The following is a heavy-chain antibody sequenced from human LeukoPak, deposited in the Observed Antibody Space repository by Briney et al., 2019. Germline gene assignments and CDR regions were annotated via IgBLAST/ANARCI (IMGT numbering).Heavy chain of an antibody. CDR1: GGSFSGYY. CDR2: INHSGST. J-gene: IGHJ4*02. Sequence: SETLSLTCAVYGGSFSGYYWSWIRQPPGKGLEWIGEINHSGSTNYNPPLKSRVTISVDTSKNQFSLKLSSVTAADTAVYYCARALGYCSGGTCYPPGYWGQGTLVTVSS. V-gene: IGHV4-34*01. CDR3: ARALGYCSGGTCYPPGY. D-gene: IGHD2-15*01.